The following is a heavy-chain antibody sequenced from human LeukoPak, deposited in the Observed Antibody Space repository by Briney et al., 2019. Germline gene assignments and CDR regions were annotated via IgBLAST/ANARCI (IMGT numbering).Heavy chain of an antibody. D-gene: IGHD1-26*01. CDR2: ISFDGNNK. V-gene: IGHV3-30-3*01. CDR1: GITFSRYA. J-gene: IGHJ4*02. Sequence: GGSLRLSCAASGITFSRYAMHWVRQAPGKGLEWVAAISFDGNNKYYADSVKGRFTISRDNSDNTLYLQMNSLRAEDTAVYYCAARSSGNPYFWGQGTLVTVSS. CDR3: AARSSGNPYF.